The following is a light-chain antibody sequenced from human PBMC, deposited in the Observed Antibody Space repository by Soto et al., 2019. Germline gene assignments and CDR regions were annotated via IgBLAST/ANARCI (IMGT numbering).Light chain of an antibody. V-gene: IGKV3-11*01. CDR2: GAS. J-gene: IGKJ5*01. Sequence: DTVLTQVPYTLSLSPGERPTVSCKASQSVSSDLAWYHQKPGQAPRLLIYGASTRATGIPARFSGSGSGTEFTLTINSLQSEDFAVYYCQQRSNWPTFGQGTRLEIK. CDR1: QSVSSD. CDR3: QQRSNWPT.